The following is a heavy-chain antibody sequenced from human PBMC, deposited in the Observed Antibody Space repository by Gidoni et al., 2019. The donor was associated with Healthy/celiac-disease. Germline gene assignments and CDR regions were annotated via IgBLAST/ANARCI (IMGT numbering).Heavy chain of an antibody. J-gene: IGHJ4*02. CDR1: AFTFSSYS. CDR2: ISSSSSTI. Sequence: EVQLVESGGGLVQPGGSLRRYCAASAFTFSSYSMNWVRQAPGKGRELVSYISSSSSTIYYTDSVKGRFTIARDNAKNSLYLQMNSLRDEDTAVYYCARDLSITGTSWGQGTLVTVSS. V-gene: IGHV3-48*02. CDR3: ARDLSITGTS. D-gene: IGHD1-20*01.